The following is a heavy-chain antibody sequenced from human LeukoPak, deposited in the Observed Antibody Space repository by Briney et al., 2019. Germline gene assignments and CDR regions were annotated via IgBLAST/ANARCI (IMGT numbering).Heavy chain of an antibody. Sequence: ASVKVSCKASGYTFTGYYMHWVRQAPGQGLEWMGWINPNSGGTNYAQKFQGRVTMTRDTSISTAYMELSRLRSDDTAVYYCAKGYCSSTSCDTFDYWGQGTLVTVSS. CDR1: GYTFTGYY. CDR2: INPNSGGT. D-gene: IGHD2-2*01. V-gene: IGHV1-2*02. CDR3: AKGYCSSTSCDTFDY. J-gene: IGHJ4*02.